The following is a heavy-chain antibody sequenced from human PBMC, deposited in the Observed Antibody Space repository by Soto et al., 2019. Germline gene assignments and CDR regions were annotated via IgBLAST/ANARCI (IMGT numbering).Heavy chain of an antibody. D-gene: IGHD3-3*01. CDR1: GGSISSYY. V-gene: IGHV4-59*01. CDR2: IYYSGST. J-gene: IGHJ6*02. CDR3: ARDPADFWSGYSRGYYGMDV. Sequence: SETLSLTCTVSGGSISSYYWSWIRQPPGKGLEWIGYIYYSGSTNYNPSLKSRVTISVDTSKNQFSLKLSSVTAEDTAVYYCARDPADFWSGYSRGYYGMDVWGQGTTVTVSS.